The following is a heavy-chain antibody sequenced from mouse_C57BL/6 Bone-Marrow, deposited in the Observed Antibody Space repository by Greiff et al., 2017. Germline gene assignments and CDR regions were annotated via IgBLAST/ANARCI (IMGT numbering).Heavy chain of an antibody. CDR2: INPNNGGT. CDR3: ARGVAGGWFAD. J-gene: IGHJ3*01. CDR1: GYTFTDYY. D-gene: IGHD1-1*02. V-gene: IGHV1-26*01. Sequence: VQLQQSGPELVKPGASVKISCKASGYTFTDYYMNWVKQSHGKSLEWIGDINPNNGGTSYNQKFKGKATLTVDKSSSTAYMELRSLTSEDSAVYYCARGVAGGWFADWGQGTLVTVSA.